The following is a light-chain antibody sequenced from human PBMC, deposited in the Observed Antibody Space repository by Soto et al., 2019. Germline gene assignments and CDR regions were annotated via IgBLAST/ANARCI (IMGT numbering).Light chain of an antibody. CDR1: SSDVGAYNF. CDR3: SSYTTTYSVV. CDR2: DVT. J-gene: IGLJ2*01. Sequence: QSALTQPASVSGSPGQSITISCTGTSSDVGAYNFVSWYQHHPGKAPKVVIYDVTNRPSGVSSHFSGSKSGDTASLTISGLQAEDEADYYCSSYTTTYSVVFGGGTKLTVL. V-gene: IGLV2-14*03.